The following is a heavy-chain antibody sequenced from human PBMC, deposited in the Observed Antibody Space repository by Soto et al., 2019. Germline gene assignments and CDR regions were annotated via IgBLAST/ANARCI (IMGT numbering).Heavy chain of an antibody. CDR3: AKDYSSGFDY. J-gene: IGHJ4*02. D-gene: IGHD6-19*01. V-gene: IGHV3-23*01. Sequence: EVQLLESGGGLVQPGGSLRLSCAASGFTFSSYAMSWVRQAPGKGLGWASALSGRGGSTYYADSVKGRFTISRDNSKNRLYLQMNSRRAEDTAVYYCAKDYSSGFDYWGQGTLVTVSS. CDR2: LSGRGGST. CDR1: GFTFSSYA.